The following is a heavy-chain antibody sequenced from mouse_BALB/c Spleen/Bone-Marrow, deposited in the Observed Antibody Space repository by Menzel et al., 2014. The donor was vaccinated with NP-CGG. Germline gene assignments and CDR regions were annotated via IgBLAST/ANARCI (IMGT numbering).Heavy chain of an antibody. CDR2: INPSNGRT. CDR3: ARKGTGNFDY. CDR1: GYTFTSYW. Sequence: VQLQESGAELVKPGASVKLSCKASGYTFTSYWMHWVKQRPGQGLEWIGEINPSNGRTNYNEKFKSKATLTVDTSSSTAYMQFNSLTSEDSAVYYCARKGTGNFDYWGQGTTLTVSS. V-gene: IGHV1S81*02. J-gene: IGHJ2*01. D-gene: IGHD4-1*01.